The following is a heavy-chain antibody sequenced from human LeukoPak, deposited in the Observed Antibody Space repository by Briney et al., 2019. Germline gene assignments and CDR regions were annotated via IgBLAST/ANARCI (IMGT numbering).Heavy chain of an antibody. V-gene: IGHV3-21*01. Sequence: GGSLRLSCAASGFTFSSYSMNWVRQAPGKGPEWVSSISRRSRHVYYAGSVQGRFTISRDNAENSLYLQMNSLRAEDMAVYFCVRDLMGSGSTTAYLHHWGQGTLVTVSS. J-gene: IGHJ1*01. CDR3: VRDLMGSGSTTAYLHH. CDR2: ISRRSRHV. D-gene: IGHD1-1*01. CDR1: GFTFSSYS.